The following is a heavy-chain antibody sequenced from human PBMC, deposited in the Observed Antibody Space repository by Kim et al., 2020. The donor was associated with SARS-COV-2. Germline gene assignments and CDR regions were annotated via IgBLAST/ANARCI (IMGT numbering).Heavy chain of an antibody. Sequence: NPTLKSRVTISVDPSKPQFSLKLSSVTAADTAVYYCAGDRAGTGGNFDYWGQGTLVTVSS. D-gene: IGHD1-1*01. V-gene: IGHV4-31*02. J-gene: IGHJ4*02. CDR3: AGDRAGTGGNFDY.